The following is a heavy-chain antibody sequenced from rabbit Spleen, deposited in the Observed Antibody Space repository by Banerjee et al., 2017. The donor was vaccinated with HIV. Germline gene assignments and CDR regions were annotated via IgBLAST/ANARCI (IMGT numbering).Heavy chain of an antibody. Sequence: QEQLEESGGDLVKPGASLTLTCTASGFDFSGSYWPCWVRQAPGKGLEWIACIEADGSGFTYFATWAKGRFTCSKTSSTTVTLQMTRLTAADTATYFCARDTGSSFSSYGMDLWGPGTLVTVS. J-gene: IGHJ6*01. D-gene: IGHD8-1*01. CDR3: ARDTGSSFSSYGMDL. V-gene: IGHV1S45*01. CDR2: IEADGSGFT. CDR1: GFDFSGSYW.